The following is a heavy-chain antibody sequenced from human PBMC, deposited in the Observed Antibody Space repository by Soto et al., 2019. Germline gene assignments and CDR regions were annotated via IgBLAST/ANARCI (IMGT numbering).Heavy chain of an antibody. D-gene: IGHD3-3*01. J-gene: IGHJ4*01. Sequence: QVQLHQWGAGLLKPSETLSLTCGVYNGSFMGYYWTWVRQPPGKGLEWIGEINHFGSPNYNPSLNSRVAISIDTSKHQFSLSLRSLTAADTAVYYCASLNGGRFLDKGDYWGHGILVTVSS. V-gene: IGHV4-34*01. CDR2: INHFGSP. CDR1: NGSFMGYY. CDR3: ASLNGGRFLDKGDY.